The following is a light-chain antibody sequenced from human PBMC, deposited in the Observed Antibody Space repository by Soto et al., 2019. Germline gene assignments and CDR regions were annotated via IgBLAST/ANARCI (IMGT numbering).Light chain of an antibody. CDR3: QQSYSSPQMYT. CDR1: QTISSS. J-gene: IGKJ2*01. Sequence: DIQMTQSPSSLSASVGDRVTITCRASQTISSSLNWYQQKPVKAPDLLIYAASNLQSGVPSRFSGSGSGSYFTLTISSLPPEDFATYYCQQSYSSPQMYTFGQGTRLEIK. CDR2: AAS. V-gene: IGKV1-39*01.